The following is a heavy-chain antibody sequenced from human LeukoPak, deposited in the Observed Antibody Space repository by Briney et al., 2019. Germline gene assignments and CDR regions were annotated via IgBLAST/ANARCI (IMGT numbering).Heavy chain of an antibody. CDR3: ARVGEWLQLKAGFDY. J-gene: IGHJ4*02. D-gene: IGHD5-24*01. Sequence: SVKVSCKASGYTFTSYYMHWVRQAPGQGLEWMGGIIPIFGTANYAQKFQGRVTITADESTSTAYMELNSLRAEDTAVYYCARVGEWLQLKAGFDYWGQGTLVTVSS. CDR1: GYTFTSYY. V-gene: IGHV1-69*13. CDR2: IIPIFGTA.